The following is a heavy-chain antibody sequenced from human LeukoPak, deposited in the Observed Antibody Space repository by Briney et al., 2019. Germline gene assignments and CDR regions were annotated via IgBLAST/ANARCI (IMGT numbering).Heavy chain of an antibody. Sequence: SQTLSLACAISGDSVSSNSAAWNWIRQSPLRGLEWLGRTYYRSKWYNDYAVSVKSRITINPDTSKNQFSLQLNSVTPEDTAVYYCARGGIAVAVYYFDYWGQGTLVTVSS. J-gene: IGHJ4*02. V-gene: IGHV6-1*01. CDR3: ARGGIAVAVYYFDY. CDR1: GDSVSSNSAA. CDR2: TYYRSKWYN. D-gene: IGHD6-19*01.